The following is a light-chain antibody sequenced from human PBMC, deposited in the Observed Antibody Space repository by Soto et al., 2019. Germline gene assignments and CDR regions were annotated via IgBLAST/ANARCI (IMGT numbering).Light chain of an antibody. CDR2: VAS. Sequence: DIQMTQSPSTLSASVGDRVTITCRAIQSISSWLAWYQQKPGKAPKLLIYVASSLESGVPSRFSGSGSGTEFTLTISSLQPDDFATYNCQPYNSYWTFGQGTKLAIK. CDR1: QSISSW. CDR3: QPYNSYWT. V-gene: IGKV1-5*01. J-gene: IGKJ1*01.